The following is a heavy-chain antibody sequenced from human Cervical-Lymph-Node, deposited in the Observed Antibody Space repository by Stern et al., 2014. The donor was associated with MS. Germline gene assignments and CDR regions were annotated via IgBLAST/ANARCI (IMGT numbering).Heavy chain of an antibody. D-gene: IGHD6-13*01. Sequence: QVTLKESGPALVKPTQTLTLTCTFSGFSLTTSAMCVSWIRQPPGKALEWLALIDWDDDKYYNTSLKTRLTTSKDTPKNQVLLALTNQDPGDTATYYWARCRWDSRRWYCLDYWGQGTLVTVSS. CDR2: IDWDDDK. CDR1: GFSLTTSAMC. V-gene: IGHV2-70*01. CDR3: ARCRWDSRRWYCLDY. J-gene: IGHJ4*02.